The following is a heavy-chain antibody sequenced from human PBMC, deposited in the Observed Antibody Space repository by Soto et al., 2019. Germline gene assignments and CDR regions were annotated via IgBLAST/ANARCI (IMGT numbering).Heavy chain of an antibody. CDR3: ATGGLLQFLEWLKN. J-gene: IGHJ4*02. CDR1: VFTFRSYG. CDR2: ISYDGSNT. Sequence: GGSLRLSCAASVFTFRSYGMHWVRQAPGKGLEWVAVISYDGSNTYYADSVKGRFALSRDNSKNTLYLQMNSLRAEDTAVYYCATGGLLQFLEWLKNWGQGTLVTVSS. D-gene: IGHD3-3*01. V-gene: IGHV3-30*03.